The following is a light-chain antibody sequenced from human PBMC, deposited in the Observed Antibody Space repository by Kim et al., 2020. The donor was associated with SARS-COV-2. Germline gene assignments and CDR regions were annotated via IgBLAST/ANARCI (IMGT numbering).Light chain of an antibody. J-gene: IGLJ2*01. Sequence: GQSGTISCPGTSHAVGGYNYVSWYQQHPGKAPKLMIYEVSKRPSGVPDRFSGSKSGNAASLTVSGLQAEDEADYYCSSYAGSNNLVFGGGTQLTVL. CDR1: SHAVGGYNY. CDR3: SSYAGSNNLV. V-gene: IGLV2-8*01. CDR2: EVS.